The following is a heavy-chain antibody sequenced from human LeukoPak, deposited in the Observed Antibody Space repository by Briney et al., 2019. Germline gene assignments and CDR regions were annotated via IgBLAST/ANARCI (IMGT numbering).Heavy chain of an antibody. D-gene: IGHD3-10*01. Sequence: GGTLRLSCAASGFTFSSYGMSWVRQAPGKGLEWVSGINWNGGSTVYAASVKGRFTISRDNAENSLYLHIDSLRAEDSALYHCAKSSPYFGSGRGYYYMDVWGKGATVTVSS. CDR2: INWNGGST. CDR3: AKSSPYFGSGRGYYYMDV. V-gene: IGHV3-20*01. J-gene: IGHJ6*03. CDR1: GFTFSSYG.